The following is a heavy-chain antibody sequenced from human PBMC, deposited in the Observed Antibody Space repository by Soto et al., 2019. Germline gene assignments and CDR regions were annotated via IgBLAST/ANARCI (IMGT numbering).Heavy chain of an antibody. CDR3: AKEDYSSSAYYYYYGMDV. J-gene: IGHJ6*02. D-gene: IGHD6-6*01. CDR2: ISGSGGST. Sequence: GSLRLSCAAYGFTFSSYAMSWVRQAPGKGLEWVSAISGSGGSTYYADSVKGRFTISRDNSKNTLYLQMNSLRAEDTAVYYCAKEDYSSSAYYYYYGMDVWGQGTTVTVSS. CDR1: GFTFSSYA. V-gene: IGHV3-23*01.